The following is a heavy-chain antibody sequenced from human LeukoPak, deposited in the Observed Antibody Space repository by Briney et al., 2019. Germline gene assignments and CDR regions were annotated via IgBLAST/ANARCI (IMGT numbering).Heavy chain of an antibody. CDR1: GFNVNKDD. CDR3: AKGGWLDD. V-gene: IGHV3-23*01. Sequence: GGSLRLSCAASGFNVNKDDMSWARQAPGKGLEWVSTITGRSDKTYYTDSVEGRFVTSRDNSKDTLYLQMNSLRAEDTALYYCAKGGWLDDLGQGALVTVSS. D-gene: IGHD6-19*01. J-gene: IGHJ4*02. CDR2: ITGRSDKT.